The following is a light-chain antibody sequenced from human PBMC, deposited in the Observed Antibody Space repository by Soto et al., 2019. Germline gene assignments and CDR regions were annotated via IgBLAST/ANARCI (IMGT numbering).Light chain of an antibody. CDR3: QQYGSSQWT. V-gene: IGKV3-20*01. CDR1: QSVGNSY. J-gene: IGKJ1*01. Sequence: VVTQPPGTLSLSPGERAPLSCTASQSVGNSYIYWHQQQPGQAPRLLIDGASSRATGIPDRCSGSGAGTHSTLTSSRLEPEDFAVYYCQQYGSSQWTFGQGTKVAIK. CDR2: GAS.